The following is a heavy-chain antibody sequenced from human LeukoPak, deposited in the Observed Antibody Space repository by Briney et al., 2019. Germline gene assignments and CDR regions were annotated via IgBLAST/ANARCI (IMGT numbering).Heavy chain of an antibody. CDR1: GDSFSSYY. CDR2: IFYRGST. V-gene: IGHV4-59*01. Sequence: SETLSLTCTVYGDSFSSYYWNWIRQPPGKGLEWIGYIFYRGSTNYNPSLKSRVTISVDTSRNQFSLNLSSVTAADTAVYYCAKLEGRTVTRWDLDLWARGTRVTVSS. D-gene: IGHD4-17*01. J-gene: IGHJ2*01. CDR3: AKLEGRTVTRWDLDL.